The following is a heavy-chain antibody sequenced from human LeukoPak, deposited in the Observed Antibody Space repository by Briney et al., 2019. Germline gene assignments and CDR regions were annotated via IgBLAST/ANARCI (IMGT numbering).Heavy chain of an antibody. J-gene: IGHJ5*02. CDR2: IYHSGST. V-gene: IGHV4-38-2*02. Sequence: SETLSLTCTVSGYSIGSGYFWGWIRQPPGKGLEWIGSIYHSGSTFFNPSLKSRVTISMDTSKNQVSLKLTSVTAADTAVYCCAREREGLYSLDPWGQGTLVTVSS. CDR1: GYSIGSGYF. D-gene: IGHD5-24*01. CDR3: AREREGLYSLDP.